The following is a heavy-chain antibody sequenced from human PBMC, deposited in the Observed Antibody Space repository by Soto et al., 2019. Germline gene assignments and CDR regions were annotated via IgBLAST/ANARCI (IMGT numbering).Heavy chain of an antibody. Sequence: QVQLQQWGAGLLKPSETLSLTCAVYGGSFRGYYWVWIRQPPGKGLEWIGEINHSGTPNYNPSLKSRVTISVDTSKNQFSLKLTSVTAADTAVYYCARAGDSSGYSDYWGQGTLVTVSS. CDR1: GGSFRGYY. CDR3: ARAGDSSGYSDY. CDR2: INHSGTP. V-gene: IGHV4-34*01. D-gene: IGHD3-22*01. J-gene: IGHJ4*02.